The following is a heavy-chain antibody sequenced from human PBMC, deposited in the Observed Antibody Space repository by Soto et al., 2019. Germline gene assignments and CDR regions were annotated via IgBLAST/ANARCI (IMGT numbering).Heavy chain of an antibody. Sequence: EMYLVESGGGLVQTGGSLRLSCEISQSAEATVRRDWMNWVRQAPGKGLEWVAHINQDGSEKYYLDSVKGRFTISRDNAKNSLYLQMNSLGAGDTAMYSCSGGVGDAFWGQGTLVTVSS. CDR3: SGGVGDAF. D-gene: IGHD1-26*01. V-gene: IGHV3-7*04. CDR2: INQDGSEK. CDR1: QSAEATVRRDW. J-gene: IGHJ4*02.